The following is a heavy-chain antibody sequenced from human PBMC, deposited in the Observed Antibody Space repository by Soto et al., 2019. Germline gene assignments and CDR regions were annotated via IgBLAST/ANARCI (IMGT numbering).Heavy chain of an antibody. CDR1: GGSISSGYYY. CDR3: ARVPLESSSWYVGYGMDV. Sequence: SETLSLTCSVSGGSISSGYYYWSWIRQPPGKGLEWIGNIYYSGSTNYNPSLKSRVTISVDTSKNQFSLKLSSVTAADTAVYYCARVPLESSSWYVGYGMDVWGQGTTVTVSS. CDR2: IYYSGST. J-gene: IGHJ6*02. V-gene: IGHV4-61*01. D-gene: IGHD6-13*01.